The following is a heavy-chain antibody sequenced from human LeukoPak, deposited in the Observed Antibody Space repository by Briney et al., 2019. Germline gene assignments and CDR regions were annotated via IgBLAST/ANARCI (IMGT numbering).Heavy chain of an antibody. CDR3: ARDRGTYPYYFDY. CDR1: GFTFSNYA. D-gene: IGHD1-26*01. V-gene: IGHV3-64*01. Sequence: GGSLRLSCAASGFTFSNYAMHWVRQAPGKGLEYVSAISTNGGGTYYATSLKDRFTTSRDNSKSTLYLQMGSLRAEDMAVYYCARDRGTYPYYFDYWGQGTLVTVSS. J-gene: IGHJ4*02. CDR2: ISTNGGGT.